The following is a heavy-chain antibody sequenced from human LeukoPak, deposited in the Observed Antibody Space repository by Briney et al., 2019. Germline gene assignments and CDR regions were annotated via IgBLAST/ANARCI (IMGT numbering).Heavy chain of an antibody. D-gene: IGHD5-18*01. CDR2: ISNDGTNK. CDR3: SKEKYRGYSYGSGDY. Sequence: GGSLPLPCSASGFTFRSYGMLWVRQAPGKGLEWVAVISNDGTNKYYADSVKGRFTVSRDNSKNTLYLQMSSLRPEDTAVYYCSKEKYRGYSYGSGDYWGGNPLVTVSS. V-gene: IGHV3-30*18. CDR1: GFTFRSYG. J-gene: IGHJ4*02.